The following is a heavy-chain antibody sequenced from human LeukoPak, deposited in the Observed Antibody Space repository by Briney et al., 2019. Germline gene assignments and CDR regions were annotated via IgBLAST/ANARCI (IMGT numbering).Heavy chain of an antibody. CDR3: TREYGSQSYYYDY. CDR1: GFTFSDYY. J-gene: IGHJ4*02. V-gene: IGHV3-23*01. D-gene: IGHD3-10*01. Sequence: GGSLRLSCAASGFTFSDYYMSWIRQAPGKGLEWVSAISGSGDSTHYADSVKGRLTISRDNSKNTLYLQMNSLRAEDTAVYYCTREYGSQSYYYDYWGQGTLVTVSS. CDR2: ISGSGDST.